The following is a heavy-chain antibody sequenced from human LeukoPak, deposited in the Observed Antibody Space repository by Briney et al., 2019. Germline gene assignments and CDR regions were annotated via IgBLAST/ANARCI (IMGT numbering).Heavy chain of an antibody. D-gene: IGHD3-10*01. CDR1: ELTFDVYA. J-gene: IGHJ4*02. CDR2: ISGDGGST. Sequence: GGSLRFSCAAPELTFDVYAWNWAGKVQGKGLEWVSLISGDGGSTYYADSVKGRFTISRDNSKNSLYLQMNSLRTEDTALYYCAKDIDGGGYWGQGTLVTVSS. CDR3: AKDIDGGGY. V-gene: IGHV3-43*02.